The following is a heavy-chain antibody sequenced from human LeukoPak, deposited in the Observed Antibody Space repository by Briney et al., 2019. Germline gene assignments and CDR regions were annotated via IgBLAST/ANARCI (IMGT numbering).Heavy chain of an antibody. J-gene: IGHJ2*01. CDR3: ARDVNSSWYEGWYFDL. CDR1: GGSFSSYY. V-gene: IGHV4-59*01. CDR2: IYSSGST. D-gene: IGHD6-13*01. Sequence: KPSETLSLTCTVSGGSFSSYYWSWIRQSPGKGLEWIGYIYSSGSTNYNPSLKSRVTISVDTSKNQFSLKLSSVTAADTAVYYCARDVNSSWYEGWYFDLWGRGTLVTVSS.